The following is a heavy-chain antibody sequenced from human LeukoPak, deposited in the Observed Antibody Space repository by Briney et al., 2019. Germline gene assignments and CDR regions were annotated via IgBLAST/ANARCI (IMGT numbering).Heavy chain of an antibody. D-gene: IGHD6-6*01. Sequence: SETLSLTCTVSGGSISSYYWGWIRQPPGKGLEWIGSIYYSGSTYYNPSLKSRVTISVDTSKNQFSLKLSSVTAADTAVYYCARDRSSSSTYDYWGQGTLVTVSS. J-gene: IGHJ4*02. CDR1: GGSISSYY. V-gene: IGHV4-39*07. CDR2: IYYSGST. CDR3: ARDRSSSSTYDY.